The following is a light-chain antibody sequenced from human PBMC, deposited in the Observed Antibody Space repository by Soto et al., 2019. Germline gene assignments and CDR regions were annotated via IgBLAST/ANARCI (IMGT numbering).Light chain of an antibody. CDR1: QSVSSN. CDR2: GAS. V-gene: IGKV3-15*01. J-gene: IGKJ1*01. Sequence: EIVMTQSPATLSVSPGERATLSCRASQSVSSNLAWYQQKRGQAPRLLIYGASTRATGIPARFSGSGSGTEFTHTISSLQSEDFAVYYCQQYNKWPPWTFGQGTKVEIK. CDR3: QQYNKWPPWT.